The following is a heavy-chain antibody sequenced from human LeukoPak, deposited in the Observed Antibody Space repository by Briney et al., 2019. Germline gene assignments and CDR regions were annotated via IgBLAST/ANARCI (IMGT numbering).Heavy chain of an antibody. D-gene: IGHD2-15*01. J-gene: IGHJ4*02. CDR2: ISSSSSYI. V-gene: IGHV3-21*01. CDR3: ASNFNCSGGSCYF. CDR1: GFTFSSYS. Sequence: PGGSLRLSCAASGFTFSSYSMNWVRQAPGKGLEWVSSISSSSSYIYYADSVKGRFIISRDNAKNSLYLQMNSLRAEDTAVYYCASNFNCSGGSCYFWGQGTLVTVSS.